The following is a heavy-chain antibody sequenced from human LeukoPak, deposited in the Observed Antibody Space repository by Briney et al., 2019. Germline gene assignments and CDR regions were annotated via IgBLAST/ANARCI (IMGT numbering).Heavy chain of an antibody. CDR3: ARTPFPVVIVPPAQRGAFAS. CDR2: ISSSGSTI. J-gene: IGHJ5*01. CDR1: GFNFINFD. V-gene: IGHV3-48*03. Sequence: GGSLRLSCAVSGFNFINFDMTWVRQAAGKGLEWVAYISSSGSTIYYADSVKGRFTISRDNAKNSLFLQMSSLRAEDTAVYYCARTPFPVVIVPPAQRGAFASWGQGTLVTVSS. D-gene: IGHD2/OR15-2a*01.